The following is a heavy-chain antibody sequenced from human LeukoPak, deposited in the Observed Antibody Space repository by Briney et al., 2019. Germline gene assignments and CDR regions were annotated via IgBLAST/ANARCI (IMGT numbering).Heavy chain of an antibody. CDR1: GFTFSSYA. V-gene: IGHV3-23*01. D-gene: IGHD3-10*01. CDR3: AKDSRITMVRGVIQSLKD. J-gene: IGHJ4*02. Sequence: GGSLRLSCAASGFTFSSYAMSWVRQAPGKGLEWVSAISGSGGSTYYADSVKGRFTISRDNSKDTLYLQMNSLRAEDTAVYYCAKDSRITMVRGVIQSLKDWGQGTLVTVSS. CDR2: ISGSGGST.